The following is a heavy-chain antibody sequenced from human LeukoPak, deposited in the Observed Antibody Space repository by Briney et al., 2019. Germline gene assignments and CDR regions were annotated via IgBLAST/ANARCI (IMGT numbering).Heavy chain of an antibody. J-gene: IGHJ4*02. D-gene: IGHD6-19*01. CDR2: ICYSGST. CDR1: GGSISSYY. CDR3: RLAVAGTWEGFDY. Sequence: SETLSLTCTVSGGSISSYYWSWIRQPPGKGLEWIGYICYSGSTNYNPSLKSRVTISVDTSKNQFSLKLSSVTAADTAVYYCRLAVAGTWEGFDYWGQGTLVTVSS. V-gene: IGHV4-59*12.